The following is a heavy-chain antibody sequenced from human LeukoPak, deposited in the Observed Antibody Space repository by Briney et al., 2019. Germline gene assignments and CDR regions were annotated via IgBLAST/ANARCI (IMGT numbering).Heavy chain of an antibody. D-gene: IGHD2-15*01. CDR1: GGTFSGYA. CDR2: IIPIFGTA. J-gene: IGHJ4*02. CDR3: ASSSVGGKYCSGGSCYFGFDY. V-gene: IGHV1-69*13. Sequence: SVKVSCKASGGTFSGYAISWVRQAPGQGLEWMGGIIPIFGTANYAQKFQGRVTITADESTSTAYMELSSLRSEDTAVYYCASSSVGGKYCSGGSCYFGFDYWGQGTLVTVSS.